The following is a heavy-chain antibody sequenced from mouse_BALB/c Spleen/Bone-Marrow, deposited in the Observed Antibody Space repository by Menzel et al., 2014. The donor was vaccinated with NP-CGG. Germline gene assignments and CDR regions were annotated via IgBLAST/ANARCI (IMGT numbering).Heavy chain of an antibody. CDR3: ARTYGSSYVVY. Sequence: VQLQQSGPEMVKPGASVKISCGASGYAFSSSWMNWVKQRPGQGLEWIGRIYPGDGDTNYNGRFKGKATLTADKSSSTAYMQISSLTSVDSAVYICARTYGSSYVVYWGQGTLVTVSA. D-gene: IGHD1-1*01. CDR1: GYAFSSSW. V-gene: IGHV1-82*01. CDR2: IYPGDGDT. J-gene: IGHJ3*01.